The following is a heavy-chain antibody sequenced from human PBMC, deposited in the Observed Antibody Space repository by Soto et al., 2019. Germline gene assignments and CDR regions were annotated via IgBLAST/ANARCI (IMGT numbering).Heavy chain of an antibody. J-gene: IGHJ3*02. D-gene: IGHD3-22*01. CDR2: INPSGGST. Sequence: XWVKVSCKATGCTFTSYYMHWVRQAPGQGLEWMGIINPSGGSTSYAQEFQGRVTMTRDTSTSTVYMELSSLRSEDTAVYYCSRGRIVVVITTHYAFDIWGQGTMVTVSS. CDR3: SRGRIVVVITTHYAFDI. CDR1: GCTFTSYY. V-gene: IGHV1-46*01.